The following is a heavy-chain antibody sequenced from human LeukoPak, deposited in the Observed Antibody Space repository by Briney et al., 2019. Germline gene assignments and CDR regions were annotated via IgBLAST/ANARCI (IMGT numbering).Heavy chain of an antibody. J-gene: IGHJ4*02. CDR1: GFTFSSYA. CDR2: ISGSGGST. D-gene: IGHD6-13*01. V-gene: IGHV3-23*01. CDR3: AKSSSTSWDYYFDY. Sequence: GGSLRLSCAASGFTFSSYAMSWVRQAPGKGLEWVSGISGSGGSTYYADSVKGRFTISRDNSKNTLYLRMNSLRAEDTAVYYCAKSSSTSWDYYFDYWGQGTLVTVSS.